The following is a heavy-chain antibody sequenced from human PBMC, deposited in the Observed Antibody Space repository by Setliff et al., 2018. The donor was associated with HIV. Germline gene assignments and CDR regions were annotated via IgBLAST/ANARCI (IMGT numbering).Heavy chain of an antibody. V-gene: IGHV7-4-1*02. CDR2: INTKTGNP. CDR3: ARAPFLQFFRGSPYYFDY. J-gene: IGHJ4*02. D-gene: IGHD3-10*01. CDR1: GYTFTSYA. Sequence: ASVKVSCKASGYTFTSYAMNWVRQAPGQGLDWLGWINTKTGNPTYVQGFPGQFVFSLDTSVSTAYLEISSLKAEDTAVYYCARAPFLQFFRGSPYYFDYWGQGSLVTVSS.